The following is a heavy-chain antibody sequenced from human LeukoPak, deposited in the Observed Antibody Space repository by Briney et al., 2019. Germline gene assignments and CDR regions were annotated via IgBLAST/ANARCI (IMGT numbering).Heavy chain of an antibody. Sequence: PGGSLRLSCAASGFTFSTYGMNWVRQAPGKGLEWVSYITSSSSTIYYADSVKGRSTISRDNAKNSLYLQMNSLRADDTAMYYCAQTVARGPIAVVDAFDIWGQGTMVTVSS. CDR3: AQTVARGPIAVVDAFDI. V-gene: IGHV3-48*01. CDR1: GFTFSTYG. J-gene: IGHJ3*02. D-gene: IGHD6-19*01. CDR2: ITSSSSTI.